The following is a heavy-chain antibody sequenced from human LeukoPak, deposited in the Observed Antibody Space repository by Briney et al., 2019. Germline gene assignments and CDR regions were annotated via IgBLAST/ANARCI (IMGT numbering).Heavy chain of an antibody. J-gene: IGHJ4*02. Sequence: SSETLSLTCTISGGSISSYYWSWIRQPPGKGLEWIGYIYYSGSTNYNPSLKSRVTISVDTSKNQFSLKLSSVTAADTAVYYCAREYSGGYYFDYWGQGTLVTVSS. CDR3: AREYSGGYYFDY. D-gene: IGHD1-26*01. V-gene: IGHV4-59*01. CDR2: IYYSGST. CDR1: GGSISSYY.